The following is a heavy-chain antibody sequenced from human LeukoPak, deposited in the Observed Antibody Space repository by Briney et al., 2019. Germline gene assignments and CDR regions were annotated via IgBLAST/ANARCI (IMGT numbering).Heavy chain of an antibody. V-gene: IGHV3-53*01. J-gene: IGHJ6*02. CDR2: IYSGGGT. Sequence: GGSLRLSCAASGFTVSGNYMSWVRQAPGKGLECVAVIYSGGGTYHADSVKGRFTISRDNSKNTLYLQMNSLRAEDTAIYYCLIVATIKGHYYGMDVWGQGTTVTVSS. D-gene: IGHD5-12*01. CDR3: LIVATIKGHYYGMDV. CDR1: GFTVSGNY.